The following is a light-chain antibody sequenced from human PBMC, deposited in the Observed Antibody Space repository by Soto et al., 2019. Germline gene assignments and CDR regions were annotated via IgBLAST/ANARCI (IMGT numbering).Light chain of an antibody. CDR2: SNN. J-gene: IGLJ3*02. CDR1: SSNIGSNT. Sequence: QSVLTQPPSASGTPGQRVTISCSGSSSNIGSNTVNWYQKLPGTAPKLLIDSNNQRPSGVPDRFSGSKSGTSASLAISGLQSEDEADYYCAAWDDSLNGWVFGGGTQLTVL. V-gene: IGLV1-44*01. CDR3: AAWDDSLNGWV.